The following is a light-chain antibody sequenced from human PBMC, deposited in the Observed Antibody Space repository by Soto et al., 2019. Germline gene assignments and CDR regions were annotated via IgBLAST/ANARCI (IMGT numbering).Light chain of an antibody. CDR2: GAS. CDR1: QSVSSN. CDR3: QQYNNWPRT. Sequence: EIVMTQSTATLSVSPGEKATLSFRASQSVSSNLAWYQQKPGQAPRLLIYGASTRATGIPARFSGSGSGTEFTLTISSLQSEDFAVYYCQQYNNWPRTFGQGTKVDIK. J-gene: IGKJ1*01. V-gene: IGKV3-15*01.